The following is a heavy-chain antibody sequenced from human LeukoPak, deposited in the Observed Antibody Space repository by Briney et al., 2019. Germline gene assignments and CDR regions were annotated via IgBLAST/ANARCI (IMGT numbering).Heavy chain of an antibody. CDR2: IRSKANSYAT. CDR3: TRYSSSGLDY. J-gene: IGHJ4*02. D-gene: IGHD6-13*01. CDR1: GFTFSGSA. Sequence: QPGGSLRLSCAASGFTFSGSAMRWVRQASGKGLEWVGRIRSKANSYATAYAASVKGRFTISRDDSKNTAYLQMNSLKTEDTAVYYCTRYSSSGLDYWGQGTLVTVSS. V-gene: IGHV3-73*01.